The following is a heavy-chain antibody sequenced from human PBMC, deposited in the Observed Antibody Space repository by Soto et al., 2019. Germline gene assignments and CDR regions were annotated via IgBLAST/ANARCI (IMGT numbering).Heavy chain of an antibody. D-gene: IGHD5-12*01. CDR2: TYFRSKWYN. CDR1: GDSVSSNTAS. Sequence: PSQTLSLTCAISGDSVSSNTASWNWIRQSPSLGLEWLGRTYFRSKWYNDYAVSVKSRIIINPDTSNNQFSLQLNSVTHEDTAVYFCAKGDNLGPKTGYAFDPGGQGIMVTVSS. J-gene: IGHJ5*02. CDR3: AKGDNLGPKTGYAFDP. V-gene: IGHV6-1*01.